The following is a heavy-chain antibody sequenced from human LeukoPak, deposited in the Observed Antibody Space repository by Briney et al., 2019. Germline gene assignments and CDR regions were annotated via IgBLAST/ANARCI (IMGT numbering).Heavy chain of an antibody. V-gene: IGHV4-39*07. CDR2: IYYSGST. CDR1: GGSISTSSYY. D-gene: IGHD3-3*01. CDR3: ARAKGDFWSGYPIGHFDC. J-gene: IGHJ4*02. Sequence: PSETLSLTCTVSGGSISTSSYYWGWIRQPPGKGLEWIGSIYYSGSTYYNPSLRSRVTISVDTSKSQSSLKLSSVTAADTAVYYCARAKGDFWSGYPIGHFDCWGQGTLVTVSS.